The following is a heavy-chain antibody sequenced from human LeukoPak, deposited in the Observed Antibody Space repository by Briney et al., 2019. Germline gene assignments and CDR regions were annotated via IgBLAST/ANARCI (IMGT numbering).Heavy chain of an antibody. D-gene: IGHD1-26*01. CDR1: GGSISSSSYY. V-gene: IGHV4-39*01. CDR3: ASYLGATKSFENNFDY. Sequence: SETLSLTCTVSGGSISSSSYYWGWIRQPPGKGLEWIGSIYYSGSTYYNPSLKSRVTISVDTSKNQFSLKLSSVTAADTAVYYCASYLGATKSFENNFDYWGQGTLVTVSS. CDR2: IYYSGST. J-gene: IGHJ4*02.